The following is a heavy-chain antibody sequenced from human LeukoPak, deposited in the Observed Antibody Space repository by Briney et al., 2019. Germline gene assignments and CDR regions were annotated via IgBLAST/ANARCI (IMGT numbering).Heavy chain of an antibody. CDR2: IKQDGSET. D-gene: IGHD3-22*01. J-gene: IGHJ4*02. CDR1: GFTFSNYW. CDR3: ARVYSSLWAPSFDY. V-gene: IGHV3-7*05. Sequence: HAGGSLRLSCAASGFTFSNYWMNWVRQAPGKGLEWVANIKQDGSETYYVGSVKGRFTISRDNAKNSLFLQMNSLRAEDTAVYYCARVYSSLWAPSFDYWGQGALVTVSS.